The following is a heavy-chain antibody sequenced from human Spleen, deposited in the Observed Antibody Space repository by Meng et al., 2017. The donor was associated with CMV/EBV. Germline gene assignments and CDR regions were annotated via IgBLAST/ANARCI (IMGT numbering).Heavy chain of an antibody. CDR1: GYSISSGYY. D-gene: IGHD3-16*01. Sequence: SETLSLTCTVSGYSISSGYYWGWIRQPPGKGLEWIGSIYYSGSTYYNPSLKSRVTISVDTSKNQFSLKLSSVTAADTAVYYCARHGGYYYYGMDVWGQGTTVTVSS. CDR3: ARHGGYYYYGMDV. J-gene: IGHJ6*02. CDR2: IYYSGST. V-gene: IGHV4-38-2*02.